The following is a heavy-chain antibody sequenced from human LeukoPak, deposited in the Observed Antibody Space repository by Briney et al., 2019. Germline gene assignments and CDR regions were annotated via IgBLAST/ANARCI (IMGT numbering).Heavy chain of an antibody. J-gene: IGHJ5*02. CDR3: ARGPRGGDNNRFDP. CDR2: IYTSGST. V-gene: IGHV4-4*07. CDR1: GGSISSYY. D-gene: IGHD3-16*01. Sequence: SETLSLTCTVSGGSISSYYWSWIRQPAGKGLEWIGRIYTSGSTNYNPSLKSRVTMSVDTSKNQFSLKLSSVTAADTAVYYCARGPRGGDNNRFDPWGQGTLVTVSS.